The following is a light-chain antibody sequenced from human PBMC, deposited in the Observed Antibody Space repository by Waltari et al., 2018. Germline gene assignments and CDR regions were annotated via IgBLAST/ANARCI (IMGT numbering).Light chain of an antibody. CDR3: QMYVRLPVT. CDR1: QNVGRY. J-gene: IGKJ1*01. Sequence: EIVLTQSPGTLSLSPGERANRSCRASQNVGRYLAWYKQQHGQAPRLLIYDASTRATGIPDRFSGGGSGTDFSLTISRLEPEDFAVYYCQMYVRLPVTFGQGTKVEI. CDR2: DAS. V-gene: IGKV3-20*01.